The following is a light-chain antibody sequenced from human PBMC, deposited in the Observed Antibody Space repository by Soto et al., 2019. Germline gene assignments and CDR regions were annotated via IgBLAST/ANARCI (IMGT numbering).Light chain of an antibody. J-gene: IGKJ3*01. V-gene: IGKV3-20*01. CDR2: GAS. Sequence: EIVLTQSPGTLSLSPGERASLSCRASQSFGGSYLAWYQQKPGQAPRLLIYGASTRATGIPSRFSGSGSGTDFTLTISSLQPEDIATYYCQDYNNLPLITFGPGTKVDI. CDR1: QSFGGSY. CDR3: QDYNNLPLIT.